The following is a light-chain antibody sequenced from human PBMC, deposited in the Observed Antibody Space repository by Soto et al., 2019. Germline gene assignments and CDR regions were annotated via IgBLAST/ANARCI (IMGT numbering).Light chain of an antibody. CDR2: DAS. Sequence: DIQMTQSPSTLSASVGDRVTLTCRASQSISSWLAWYQQKPGKAPKLLIYDASSLESGVPSRFSGSGSGIEFTLTISSLQPDDFATYYCQQYNSSWTFGQGTKVDI. J-gene: IGKJ1*01. CDR1: QSISSW. CDR3: QQYNSSWT. V-gene: IGKV1-5*01.